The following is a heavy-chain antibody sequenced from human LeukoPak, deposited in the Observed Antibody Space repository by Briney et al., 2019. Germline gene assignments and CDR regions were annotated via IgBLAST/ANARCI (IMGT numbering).Heavy chain of an antibody. CDR3: ARVGQGFDY. J-gene: IGHJ4*02. Sequence: GGSLRLSCAVSGLTFSSYEMNWVRQAPGKGLEWVSYISSSGSTIYYADSVKGRFTTSRDNAKNSLYLQMNSLRAEDTAVYYCARVGQGFDYWGQGTLVTVSS. CDR1: GLTFSSYE. D-gene: IGHD1-26*01. V-gene: IGHV3-48*03. CDR2: ISSSGSTI.